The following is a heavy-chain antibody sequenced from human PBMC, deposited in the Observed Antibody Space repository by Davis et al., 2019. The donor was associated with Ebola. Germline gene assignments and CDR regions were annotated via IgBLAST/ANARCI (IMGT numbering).Heavy chain of an antibody. CDR3: TRPSLKGPETAMVPDY. Sequence: GESLKISCTASGFTFGDYAMRWFRQAPGKGLEWVGFIRSKADGGTTEYAESVKGRFTISRDDSKSIAYLQMNSLQTEDTAVYYCTRPSLKGPETAMVPDYWGQGTLVTVSS. V-gene: IGHV3-49*03. CDR2: IRSKADGGTT. CDR1: GFTFGDYA. D-gene: IGHD5-18*01. J-gene: IGHJ4*02.